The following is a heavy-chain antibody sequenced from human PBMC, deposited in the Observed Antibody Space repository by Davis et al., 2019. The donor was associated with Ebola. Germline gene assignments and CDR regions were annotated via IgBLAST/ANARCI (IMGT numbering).Heavy chain of an antibody. CDR1: GGTFSSNA. CDR2: IIPIFGTA. Sequence: SAKLSCKASGGTFSSNAISWARQAPGQGLEWMGGIIPIFGTANYAQKFQGRVTISADESTSTAYMELSSLGSEDTAVYYCARGVSPAAIPLENYYNMDVWGKGTTVTVSS. CDR3: ARGVSPAAIPLENYYNMDV. V-gene: IGHV1-69*13. D-gene: IGHD2-2*02. J-gene: IGHJ6*03.